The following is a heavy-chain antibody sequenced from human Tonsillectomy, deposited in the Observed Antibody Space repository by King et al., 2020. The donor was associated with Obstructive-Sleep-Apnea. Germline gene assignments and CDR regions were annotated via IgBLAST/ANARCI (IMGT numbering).Heavy chain of an antibody. J-gene: IGHJ6*02. D-gene: IGHD3-10*01. CDR2: ISYDGSNK. Sequence: VQLVESGGGVVQPGRSLRLSCAASGFTFSSYGMHWVRQAPGKGLEWVAVISYDGSNKYYADSVKGRFTISRDNSKNTLYLQMNSLRAEDTAVYYCANKNWFGATDYPYYGMDVWGQGTTVTVSS. V-gene: IGHV3-30*18. CDR3: ANKNWFGATDYPYYGMDV. CDR1: GFTFSSYG.